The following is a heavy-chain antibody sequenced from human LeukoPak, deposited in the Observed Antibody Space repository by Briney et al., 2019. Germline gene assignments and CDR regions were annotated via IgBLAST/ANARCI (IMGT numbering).Heavy chain of an antibody. CDR2: ISSSGSTI. CDR3: ARAPTVLVGYCSSSSCQADY. J-gene: IGHJ4*02. D-gene: IGHD2-2*01. Sequence: GGSLRLSCAASGFTFSDYYMSWIRQAPGKGLEWVSYISSSGSTIYYADSVKGRFTISRDNAKNSLYLQMNSLRVEDTAVYYCARAPTVLVGYCSSSSCQADYWGQGTLVTVSS. V-gene: IGHV3-11*04. CDR1: GFTFSDYY.